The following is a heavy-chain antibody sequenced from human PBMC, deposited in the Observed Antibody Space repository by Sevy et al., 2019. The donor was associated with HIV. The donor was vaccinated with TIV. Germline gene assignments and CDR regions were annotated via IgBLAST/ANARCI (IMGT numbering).Heavy chain of an antibody. J-gene: IGHJ5*02. CDR2: ISSSSSYI. CDR1: GFTFSSYS. V-gene: IGHV3-21*01. D-gene: IGHD2-2*01. Sequence: GGSLRLSCAASGFTFSSYSMNWVRQAPGKGLEWVSSISSSSSYIYYADSVKGRFTISRDNAKNSLYLQMNSLRAEDTAVYYCARDQLPWSVPRKYNWFDPWGQGTLVTVSS. CDR3: ARDQLPWSVPRKYNWFDP.